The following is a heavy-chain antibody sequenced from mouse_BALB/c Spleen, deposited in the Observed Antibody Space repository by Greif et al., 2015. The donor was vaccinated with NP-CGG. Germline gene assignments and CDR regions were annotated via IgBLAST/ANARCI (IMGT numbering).Heavy chain of an antibody. V-gene: IGHV2-2*02. CDR2: IWSGGST. CDR3: ARDVGRRGYFDV. J-gene: IGHJ1*01. CDR1: GFSLTSYG. D-gene: IGHD2-12*01. Sequence: QVHVKQSGPGLVQPSQSLSITCTVSGFSLTSYGVHWVRQSPGKGLEWLGVIWSGGSTDYNAAFISRLSISKDNSKSQVFFKMNSLQANDTAIYYCARDVGRRGYFDVWGAGTTVTVSS.